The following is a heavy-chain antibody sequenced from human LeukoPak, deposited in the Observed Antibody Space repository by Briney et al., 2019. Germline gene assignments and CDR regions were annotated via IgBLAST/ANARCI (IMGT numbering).Heavy chain of an antibody. J-gene: IGHJ4*02. CDR2: INPNSGGT. CDR3: ARGWNYYDSSGYSPFDY. D-gene: IGHD3-22*01. V-gene: IGHV1-2*02. CDR1: GYTFTGYY. Sequence: ASVKVSCKASGYTFTGYYMHWVRQAPGQGLEWMGWINPNSGGTNYAQKFQGRVTMTRDTSISTAYMELSRLRSDDTAVYYCARGWNYYDSSGYSPFDYWGQGTLVTVSS.